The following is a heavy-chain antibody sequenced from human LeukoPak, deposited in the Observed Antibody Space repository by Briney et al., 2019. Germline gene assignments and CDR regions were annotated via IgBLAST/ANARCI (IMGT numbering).Heavy chain of an antibody. D-gene: IGHD3-10*01. CDR2: INNSGGRT. J-gene: IGHJ6*03. CDR1: GFTFSSYA. V-gene: IGHV3-23*01. CDR3: ARTTMVTSFYYYYMDV. Sequence: GGSLRLSCAASGFTFSSYAMNCVRQAPGKGLEWVSSINNSGGRTYYADSVKGRFTISRDNSKNSLYLQMNSLRAEDTAVYYCARTTMVTSFYYYYMDVWGKGTTVTVSS.